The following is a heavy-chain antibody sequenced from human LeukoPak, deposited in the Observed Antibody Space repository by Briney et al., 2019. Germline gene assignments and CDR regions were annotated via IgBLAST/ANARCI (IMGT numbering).Heavy chain of an antibody. D-gene: IGHD3-22*01. CDR3: ANSRYDSSGYYGIIGY. CDR1: GFTFSSYW. V-gene: IGHV3-7*01. J-gene: IGHJ4*02. CDR2: IKQDGGEI. Sequence: PGGSLRLSCAASGFTFSSYWMSWVRQAPGKGLEWVANIKQDGGEIYYVDSVKGRFTISRDNAKNSLYLQMNSLRAEDTAVYYCANSRYDSSGYYGIIGYWGQGTLVTVSS.